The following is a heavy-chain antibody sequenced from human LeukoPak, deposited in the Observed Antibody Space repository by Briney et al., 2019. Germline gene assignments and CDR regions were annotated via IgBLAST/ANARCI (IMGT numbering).Heavy chain of an antibody. D-gene: IGHD2-8*01. Sequence: ASVKVSCKTSRYTFPSHYMHWVRQAPGQGLEWMGAINPSGDRTNYAQNFQGRVTMTRDTSTSTLYMELSGLRSEDTAVYYCAREKVMAGKTFDYRGQGTLVTVSS. V-gene: IGHV1-46*01. J-gene: IGHJ4*02. CDR2: INPSGDRT. CDR1: RYTFPSHY. CDR3: AREKVMAGKTFDY.